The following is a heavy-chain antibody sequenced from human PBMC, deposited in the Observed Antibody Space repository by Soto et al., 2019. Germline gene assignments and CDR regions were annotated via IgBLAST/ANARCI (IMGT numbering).Heavy chain of an antibody. J-gene: IGHJ6*02. CDR1: GGSISSSSYY. CDR3: ARDSSAMVGFDYYGMDV. V-gene: IGHV4-39*07. D-gene: IGHD5-18*01. CDR2: IYYSGST. Sequence: SETLSLTCTVSGGSISSSSYYWGWIRQPPGKGLEWIGSIYYSGSTYYNPSPKSRVTISADTSKNQFSLKLSSVTAADTAVYYCARDSSAMVGFDYYGMDVWGQGTTVTVSS.